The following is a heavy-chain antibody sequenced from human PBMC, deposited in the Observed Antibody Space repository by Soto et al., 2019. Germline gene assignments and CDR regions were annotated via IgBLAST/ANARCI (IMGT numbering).Heavy chain of an antibody. V-gene: IGHV3-23*01. D-gene: IGHD5-18*01. Sequence: LRLSCAASGFTFSSYAMSWVRQAPVKGLEWVSAISGSGGSTYYADSVKGRFTISRDNSKNTLYLQMNSLRAEDTAVYYCARQIGGYSLVHDAFDIWGQGTMVTV. CDR1: GFTFSSYA. J-gene: IGHJ3*02. CDR2: ISGSGGST. CDR3: ARQIGGYSLVHDAFDI.